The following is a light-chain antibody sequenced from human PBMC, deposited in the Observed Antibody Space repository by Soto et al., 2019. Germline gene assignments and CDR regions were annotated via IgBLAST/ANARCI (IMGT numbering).Light chain of an antibody. CDR1: QSVSSSS. J-gene: IGKJ1*01. Sequence: EIVLTQSPGTLSLSPGERATLSCRASQSVSSSSLAWYQHKPGQAPRLLIYDTSSRATGIPDRFSGSGSGTDFTLTISRLEPEDYAVYYCQQYGHSLWTFGQGTKVDIK. V-gene: IGKV3-20*01. CDR3: QQYGHSLWT. CDR2: DTS.